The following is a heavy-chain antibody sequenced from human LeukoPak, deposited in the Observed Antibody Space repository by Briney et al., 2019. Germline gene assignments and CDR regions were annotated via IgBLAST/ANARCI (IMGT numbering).Heavy chain of an antibody. CDR3: ARGEVVTASLPDYFYYYMDV. D-gene: IGHD2-21*02. Sequence: GGSLRLSCVVSGFDFSGFSMSWVRQAPGKGLEWVAIMDEYGSDIFYVESVKGRFTISRDNAKNSLFLQMNSLRAEDTAVYYCARGEVVTASLPDYFYYYMDVWGKGTTVTISS. CDR1: GFDFSGFS. V-gene: IGHV3-7*01. CDR2: MDEYGSDI. J-gene: IGHJ6*03.